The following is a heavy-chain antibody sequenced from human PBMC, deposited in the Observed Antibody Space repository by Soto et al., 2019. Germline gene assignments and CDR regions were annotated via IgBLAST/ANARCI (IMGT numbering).Heavy chain of an antibody. CDR1: GFTFSSYG. J-gene: IGHJ3*02. CDR2: IWYDGSNK. V-gene: IGHV3-33*01. CDR3: ARDQGIAAAGNDAFDI. Sequence: QVQLVESGGGVVQPGRSLRLSCAASGFTFSSYGMHWVRQAPGKGLEWVAVIWYDGSNKYYADSVKGRFTISRDNSKNTLYLQMNSLRAEDTTVYYCARDQGIAAAGNDAFDIWGQGTMVTVSS. D-gene: IGHD6-13*01.